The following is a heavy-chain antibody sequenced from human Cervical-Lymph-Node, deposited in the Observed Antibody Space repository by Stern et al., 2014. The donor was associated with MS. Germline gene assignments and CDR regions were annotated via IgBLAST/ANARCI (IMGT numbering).Heavy chain of an antibody. D-gene: IGHD6-6*01. CDR2: IIPIFGTA. Sequence: VQLLQSGAEVKKPGSSVKVSCKASGGTFSSYAISWVRQAPGQGLEWMGGIIPIFGTANDAQKFQGRVTITADESTSTAYMELSSLRSEDTAVYYCARDTAIAARPNYYYYGMDVWGQGTTVTVSS. CDR3: ARDTAIAARPNYYYYGMDV. V-gene: IGHV1-69*01. J-gene: IGHJ6*02. CDR1: GGTFSSYA.